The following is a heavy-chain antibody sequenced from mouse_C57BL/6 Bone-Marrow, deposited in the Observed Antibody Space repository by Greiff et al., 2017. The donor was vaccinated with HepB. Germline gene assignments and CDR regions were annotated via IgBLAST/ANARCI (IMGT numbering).Heavy chain of an antibody. CDR2: IDPSDSYT. J-gene: IGHJ3*01. CDR1: GYTFTSYW. CDR3: ARYERAYYYGSSEAWFAY. D-gene: IGHD1-1*01. V-gene: IGHV1-50*01. Sequence: KQPGAELVKPGASVKLSCKASGYTFTSYWMQWVKQRPGQGLEWIGEIDPSDSYTNYNQKFKGKATLTVDTSSSTAYMQLSSLTSEDSAVYYCARYERAYYYGSSEAWFAYWGQGTLVTVSA.